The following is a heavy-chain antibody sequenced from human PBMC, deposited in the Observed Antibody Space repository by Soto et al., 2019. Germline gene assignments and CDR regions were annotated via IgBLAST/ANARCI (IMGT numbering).Heavy chain of an antibody. J-gene: IGHJ5*02. CDR3: ARDRATMVRGVIPRWFDP. CDR2: IYYSEST. Sequence: SETLSLTCTVSGGSLSSYYWSWIRQPPGKGLENLGYIYYSESTNYNPSFKSRVTISVDTSRNQFSLKLSSVTAADTAVYYCARDRATMVRGVIPRWFDPWGQGTLVTVSS. D-gene: IGHD3-10*01. CDR1: GGSLSSYY. V-gene: IGHV4-59*12.